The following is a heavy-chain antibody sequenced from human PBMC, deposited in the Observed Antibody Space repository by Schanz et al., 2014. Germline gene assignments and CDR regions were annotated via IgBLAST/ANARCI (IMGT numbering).Heavy chain of an antibody. V-gene: IGHV3-48*01. J-gene: IGHJ4*02. CDR1: GFDFNSYS. CDR2: IATSSSTR. D-gene: IGHD2-15*01. Sequence: EVRLVESGGGLVQPGGSLRLSCEASGFDFNSYSMNWVRQVPGKGLEWLSYIATSSSTRHYADSVKGRVTISRDNAKNSVSLQMRRLRVEDTAVYYCARDRGYCSGGSCLTFDYWGQGTLVTVSS. CDR3: ARDRGYCSGGSCLTFDY.